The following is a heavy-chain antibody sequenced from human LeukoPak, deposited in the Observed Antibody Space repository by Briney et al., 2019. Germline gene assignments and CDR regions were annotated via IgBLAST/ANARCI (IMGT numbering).Heavy chain of an antibody. V-gene: IGHV3-49*04. CDR3: TRGPIDLWLHNGMDV. D-gene: IGHD3-10*01. Sequence: PGGSLRLSCTAFGFIFGDHAMSWVRQAPGKGLDWVGFIRSKAYRGTTEYAASVKGRFTISRDDSIGIAHLQMNSLRTEDTAVYYCTRGPIDLWLHNGMDVWGQGTTVIVSS. CDR1: GFIFGDHA. CDR2: IRSKAYRGTT. J-gene: IGHJ6*02.